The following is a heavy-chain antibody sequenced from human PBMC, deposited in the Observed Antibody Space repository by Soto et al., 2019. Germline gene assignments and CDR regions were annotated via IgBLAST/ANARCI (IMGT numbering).Heavy chain of an antibody. J-gene: IGHJ4*02. CDR2: ISHSGST. CDR1: GGSISSGGYS. V-gene: IGHV4-30-2*01. CDR3: ASGGVTADY. D-gene: IGHD3-16*01. Sequence: QLQLQESGSGLVKPSQTLSLTCAVSGGSISSGGYSWSWIRQPPGKGLECIGYISHSGSTYYNPALKSRVTISVDRSKTQFSLRLSSVTAADPAVYYCASGGVTADYWGQGTLVTVSS.